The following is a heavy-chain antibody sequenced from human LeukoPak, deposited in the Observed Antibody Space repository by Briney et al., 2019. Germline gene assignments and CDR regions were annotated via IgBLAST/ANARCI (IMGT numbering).Heavy chain of an antibody. Sequence: SGPTLVNPTQTLTLTCTFSGFSITTSGVGVGWIRQPPGKAPEWVAVIYWDDDKRYSPSLKSRVTITKDTSKNQVVLTTTNMDPVDTATYYCAHTVDGVFDYWGQGSLVTVSS. J-gene: IGHJ4*02. CDR2: IYWDDDK. V-gene: IGHV2-5*02. CDR3: AHTVDGVFDY. D-gene: IGHD4-23*01. CDR1: GFSITTSGVG.